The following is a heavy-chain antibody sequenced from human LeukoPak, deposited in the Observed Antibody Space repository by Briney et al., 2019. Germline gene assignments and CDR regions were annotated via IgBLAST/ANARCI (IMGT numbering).Heavy chain of an antibody. Sequence: PGGSLRLSCAASGFTFSSYGMHWVRQAPGKGLEWVAVISYDGSNKYYADSVKGRFTISRDNSKNTLYLQMNSLRAEDTAVYYCAKDSRTYDYVWGSTDYWGQGTLVTVSP. V-gene: IGHV3-30*18. D-gene: IGHD3-16*01. CDR3: AKDSRTYDYVWGSTDY. J-gene: IGHJ4*02. CDR1: GFTFSSYG. CDR2: ISYDGSNK.